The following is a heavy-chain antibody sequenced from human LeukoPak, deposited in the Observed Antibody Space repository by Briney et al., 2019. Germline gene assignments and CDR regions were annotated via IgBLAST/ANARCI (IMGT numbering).Heavy chain of an antibody. D-gene: IGHD5-18*01. CDR1: GFIFDDYA. CDR2: ISWNSGSI. J-gene: IGHJ4*02. CDR3: AKGYSYGITYYFDY. V-gene: IGHV3-9*03. Sequence: GGSLRLSCAASGFIFDDYAMHWARQAPGKGLEWVSGISWNSGSIVYADSVKGRFTISRDSAKNSLYLQMNSLRAEDMALYYCAKGYSYGITYYFDYWGQGTLVTVSS.